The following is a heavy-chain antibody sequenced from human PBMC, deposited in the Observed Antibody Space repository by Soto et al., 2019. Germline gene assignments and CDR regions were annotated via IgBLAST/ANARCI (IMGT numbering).Heavy chain of an antibody. CDR3: ARGPRVGLFDY. CDR2: IYYSGST. J-gene: IGHJ4*02. D-gene: IGHD3-10*01. CDR1: GGSISSSSYY. Sequence: QLQLQESGPGLVKPSETLSLTCTVSGGSISSSSYYWGWIRQPPEKGLEWIGSIYYSGSTYYNPSLKSRVTISVDTSKNQFSLKLSSVTAADTAVYYCARGPRVGLFDYWGQGTLVTVSS. V-gene: IGHV4-39*01.